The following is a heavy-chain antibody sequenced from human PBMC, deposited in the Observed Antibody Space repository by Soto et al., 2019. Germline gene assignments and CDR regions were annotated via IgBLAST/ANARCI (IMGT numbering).Heavy chain of an antibody. CDR1: GGSISSNY. D-gene: IGHD6-13*01. CDR2: IYYSGST. J-gene: IGHJ5*02. V-gene: IGHV4-59*08. Sequence: QVQLQESGPGLVKPSETLSLTCTVSGGSISSNYWSWIRQPPEKGLEWIGYIYYSGSTNYNPSLQSRDTISVDPSKKQFYLELSSVAAADTAVYYCARGGGSSWWDDNRFHPWGQGTLVTVSS. CDR3: ARGGGSSWWDDNRFHP.